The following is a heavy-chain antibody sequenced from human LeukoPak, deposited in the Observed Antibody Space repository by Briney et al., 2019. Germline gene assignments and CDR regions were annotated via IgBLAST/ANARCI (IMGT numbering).Heavy chain of an antibody. CDR2: IYYSGST. V-gene: IGHV4-59*01. CDR1: GGSISSYY. Sequence: PSETLSLTCTVSGGSISSYYWSWIRQPPGKGLEWIGYIYYSGSTNYNPSLKSRVTISVDTSKSQFSLKLSSVTAADTAVYYCARDYFLVDTPSNLFWYFDLWGRGTLVTVSS. CDR3: ARDYFLVDTPSNLFWYFDL. D-gene: IGHD2/OR15-2a*01. J-gene: IGHJ2*01.